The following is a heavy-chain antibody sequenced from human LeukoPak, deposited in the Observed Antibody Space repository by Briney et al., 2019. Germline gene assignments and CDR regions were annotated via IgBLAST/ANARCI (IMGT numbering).Heavy chain of an antibody. D-gene: IGHD2-2*01. CDR3: ASAVVPAATAWFDP. J-gene: IGHJ5*02. CDR2: IIPILGLA. Sequence: SVKVSCKPSGGTFSSYAISWVRQAPGQGLEWMGRIIPILGLANYAQQFQGRVTITANKSTRPAYMELSSLRTEDTAVYYCASAVVPAATAWFDPWGQGTLVTVSS. CDR1: GGTFSSYA. V-gene: IGHV1-69*04.